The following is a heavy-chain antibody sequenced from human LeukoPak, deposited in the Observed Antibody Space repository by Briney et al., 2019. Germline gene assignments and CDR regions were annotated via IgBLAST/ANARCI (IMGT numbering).Heavy chain of an antibody. D-gene: IGHD6-19*01. V-gene: IGHV3-48*03. Sequence: PGGSLRLSCAASGFXFSSYDMNWARQAPGKGLELISHISSSGSNIYYADSVKGRFTISRDNAKNSLYLQLNSLRAEDTAVYYCARGDSSGWSYFDYWGQGTLVTVSS. CDR1: GFXFSSYD. J-gene: IGHJ4*02. CDR3: ARGDSSGWSYFDY. CDR2: ISSSGSNI.